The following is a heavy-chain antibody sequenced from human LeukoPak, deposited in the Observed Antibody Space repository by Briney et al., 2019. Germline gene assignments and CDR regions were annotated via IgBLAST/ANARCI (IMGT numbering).Heavy chain of an antibody. CDR3: AQGDTAMVSDYFDY. Sequence: GGSLRLSCAASGFTFSSYSMNWVRQAPGKGLEWVSSISSSSSYIYYADSVKGRFTISRDNAKNSLYLQMNSLRAENTAVYYCAQGDTAMVSDYFDYWGQGTLVTVSS. CDR2: ISSSSSYI. V-gene: IGHV3-21*01. J-gene: IGHJ4*02. CDR1: GFTFSSYS. D-gene: IGHD5-18*01.